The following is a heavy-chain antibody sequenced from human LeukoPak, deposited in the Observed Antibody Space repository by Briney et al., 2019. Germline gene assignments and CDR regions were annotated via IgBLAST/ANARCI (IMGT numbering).Heavy chain of an antibody. D-gene: IGHD3/OR15-3a*01. V-gene: IGHV5-51*01. CDR2: IFPGDSDT. Sequence: GESLKISCKGSGYSFTSYWIGWVRQMPGKGLEWMGIIFPGDSDTRYSPSFQGQVTISADKSISTAYLQWSSLKASDTAIYYCARRLWTGTSAYFDYWGQGTWSPSPQ. CDR1: GYSFTSYW. CDR3: ARRLWTGTSAYFDY. J-gene: IGHJ4*02.